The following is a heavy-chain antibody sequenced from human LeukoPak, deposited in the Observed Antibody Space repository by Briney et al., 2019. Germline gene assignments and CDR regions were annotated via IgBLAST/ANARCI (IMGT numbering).Heavy chain of an antibody. D-gene: IGHD5/OR15-5a*01. Sequence: SETLSLTCTLSGDSTTSANNCSGSIRQPPGKGLEWIGNVYYIGNAYYNPSLKSRVTISVDTSKNQCSLKLTSVTAADTAVYYCARSDRSVFSYYTGVWGKGTTVTVSS. CDR1: GDSTTSANNC. J-gene: IGHJ6*03. CDR3: ARSDRSVFSYYTGV. V-gene: IGHV4-39*01. CDR2: VYYIGNA.